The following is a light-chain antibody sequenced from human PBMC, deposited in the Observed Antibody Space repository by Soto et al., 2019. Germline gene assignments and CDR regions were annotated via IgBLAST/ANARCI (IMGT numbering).Light chain of an antibody. CDR1: SSDVGGSDY. Sequence: QSVLTQSASVSGSPGQSITISCTGTSSDVGGSDYVSWYQQHPDKAPKLIISEVSDRPSGVPDRFSGSKSGNTASLTVSGLQADDEAYYYCNSYAGSNIYVFGTGTKVTV. V-gene: IGLV2-8*01. CDR3: NSYAGSNIYV. J-gene: IGLJ1*01. CDR2: EVS.